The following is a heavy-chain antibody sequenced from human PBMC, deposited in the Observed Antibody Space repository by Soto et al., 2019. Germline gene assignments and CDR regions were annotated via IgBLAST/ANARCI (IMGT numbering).Heavy chain of an antibody. D-gene: IGHD6-13*01. CDR1: GGSISSSSYY. J-gene: IGHJ5*02. Sequence: SETLSLTCTVSGGSISSSSYYWGWIRQPPGKGLEWIGSIYYSGSTYYNPSLKSRVTISVDTSKNQFSLKLSSVTAADTAVYYCARRGYGSSWYEKFDPWGQGTLVTVSS. CDR2: IYYSGST. V-gene: IGHV4-39*01. CDR3: ARRGYGSSWYEKFDP.